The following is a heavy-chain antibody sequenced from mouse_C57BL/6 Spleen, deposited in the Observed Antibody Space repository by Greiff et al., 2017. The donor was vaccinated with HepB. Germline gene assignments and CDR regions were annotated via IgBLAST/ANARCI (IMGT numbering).Heavy chain of an antibody. CDR1: GYTFTSYW. V-gene: IGHV1-69*01. J-gene: IGHJ4*01. Sequence: QVQLKEPGAELVMPGASVKLSCKASGYTFTSYWMHWVKQRPGQGLEWIGEIDPSDSYPNYNQKFKGKSTLTVDKSSSTAYMQLSSLTSEDSAVYYCARSGYDYDYYYAMDYWGQGTSVTVSS. CDR2: IDPSDSYP. D-gene: IGHD2-4*01. CDR3: ARSGYDYDYYYAMDY.